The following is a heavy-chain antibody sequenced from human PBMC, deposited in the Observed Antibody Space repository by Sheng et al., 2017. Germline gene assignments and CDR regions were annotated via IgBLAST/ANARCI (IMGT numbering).Heavy chain of an antibody. CDR1: GGTFSSYT. Sequence: QVQLVQSGAEVKKPGSSVKVSCKASGGTFSSYTISWVRQAPGQGLEWMGRIIPILGIANYAQKFQGRVTITADKSTSTAYMELSSLRSEDTAVYYCARAPPGAGAFDIWGQGTMVTVSS. CDR2: IIPILGIA. J-gene: IGHJ3*02. D-gene: IGHD2-2*01. V-gene: IGHV1-69*02. CDR3: ARAPPGAGAFDI.